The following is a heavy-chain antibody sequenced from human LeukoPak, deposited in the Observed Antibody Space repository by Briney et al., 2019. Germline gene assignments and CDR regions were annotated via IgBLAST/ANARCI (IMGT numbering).Heavy chain of an antibody. CDR3: ARDGYLAADY. D-gene: IGHD2-2*03. CDR1: GYSISSGYY. Sequence: SETLSLTCTDSGYSISSGYYWGWLRQPPGKGLEWIGNIYYSGSTYYNPSLESRVTISVDTSKNRFSLKLSSVTAADTAVYYCARDGYLAADYWGQGTLVTVSS. J-gene: IGHJ4*02. V-gene: IGHV4-38-2*02. CDR2: IYYSGST.